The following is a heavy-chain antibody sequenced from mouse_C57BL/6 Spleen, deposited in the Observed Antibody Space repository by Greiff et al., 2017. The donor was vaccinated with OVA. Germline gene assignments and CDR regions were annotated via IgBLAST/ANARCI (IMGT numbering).Heavy chain of an antibody. CDR1: GYTFTSYW. D-gene: IGHD2-2*01. CDR2: IHPNSGST. J-gene: IGHJ2*01. Sequence: QVQLQQPGAELVKPGASVKLSCKASGYTFTSYWMHWVKQRPGQGLEWIGMIHPNSGSTNYNEKFKSKATLTVDKSSSTAYMQLSSLTSEDSAVYYCARVGGYDVFDYWGQGTTLTVSS. V-gene: IGHV1-64*01. CDR3: ARVGGYDVFDY.